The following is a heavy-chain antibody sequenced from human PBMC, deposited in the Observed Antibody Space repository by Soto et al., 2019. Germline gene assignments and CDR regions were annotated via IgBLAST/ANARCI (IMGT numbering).Heavy chain of an antibody. CDR3: ARVFGSGWSGFDP. Sequence: GESLKISCKGSGYNFNTNWIGWVRQMPGKGLEWMGVIFPSDSDIRYSPSLQGQVTISADKSIGTTYLQWRSLTASDTAMYYCARVFGSGWSGFDPWGQGTLVTVSS. J-gene: IGHJ5*02. CDR1: GYNFNTNW. D-gene: IGHD6-19*01. V-gene: IGHV5-51*01. CDR2: IFPSDSDI.